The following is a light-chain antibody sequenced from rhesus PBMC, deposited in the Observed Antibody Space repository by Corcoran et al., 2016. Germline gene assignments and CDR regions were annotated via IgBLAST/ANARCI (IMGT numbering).Light chain of an antibody. CDR3: QQYDDLPWT. CDR1: QGINYW. V-gene: IGKV1-19*01. J-gene: IGKJ1*01. CDR2: STS. Sequence: DIQMTQSPSSLSASLGDKVTITCHASQGINYWVARYQQKPGKAPKPLIYSTSIFKNGVPSRFSGGGAGTDDTLTISSLEPEDFATYFCQQYDDLPWTFGQGTKVEIK.